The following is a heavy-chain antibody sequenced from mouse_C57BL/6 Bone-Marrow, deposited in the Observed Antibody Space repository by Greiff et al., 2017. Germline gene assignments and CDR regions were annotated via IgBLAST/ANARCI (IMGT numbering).Heavy chain of an antibody. J-gene: IGHJ1*03. V-gene: IGHV5-4*01. CDR1: GFTFSSYA. CDR2: ISDGGSYT. CDR3: ARDRSNYPYWYFDV. D-gene: IGHD2-5*01. Sequence: EVQVVESGGGLVKPGGSLKLSCAASGFTFSSYAMSWVRQTPEKRLEWVATISDGGSYTYYPDNVKGRFTISRDNAKNNLYLQMSHLKSEDTAMYYCARDRSNYPYWYFDVWGTGTTVTVSS.